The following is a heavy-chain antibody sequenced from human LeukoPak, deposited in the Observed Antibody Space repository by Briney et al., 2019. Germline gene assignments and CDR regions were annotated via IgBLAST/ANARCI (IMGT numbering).Heavy chain of an antibody. Sequence: ASVKVSCKVSGYTLTELSMHWVRQAPGKGLEWMGGFDPEDGETIYAQKFQGRVTMTEDTSTDTAHMELSSLRSEDTAVYYCATDGGYCSGGSCYGWGQGTLVTVSS. V-gene: IGHV1-24*01. D-gene: IGHD2-15*01. J-gene: IGHJ4*02. CDR2: FDPEDGET. CDR3: ATDGGYCSGGSCYG. CDR1: GYTLTELS.